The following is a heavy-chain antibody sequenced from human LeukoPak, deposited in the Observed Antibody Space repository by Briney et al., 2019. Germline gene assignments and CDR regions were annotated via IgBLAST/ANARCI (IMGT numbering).Heavy chain of an antibody. J-gene: IGHJ4*02. CDR3: ARENYFDY. CDR1: GASISSYY. V-gene: IGHV4-59*01. CDR2: IHYSGST. Sequence: SETLSLTCTVSGASISSYYWSWIRQSPGKGLEWIGFIHYSGSTNYNPSLKSRVTISVDTSKNQFSLKLRSVTAADTAVYYCARENYFDYWGQGTVVAVSS.